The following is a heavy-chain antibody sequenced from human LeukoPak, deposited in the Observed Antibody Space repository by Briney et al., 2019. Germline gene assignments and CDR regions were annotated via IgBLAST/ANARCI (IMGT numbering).Heavy chain of an antibody. CDR3: AKKVVVGATSPYSDFQD. CDR2: ISGSGVTT. V-gene: IGHV3-23*01. D-gene: IGHD1-26*01. Sequence: GGSLRLSCVASGFTFSSYAMSWVRQAPGKGLEWVSAISGSGVTTHYAGSVKGRFSISRDNSKNTLYLQMNSLRAEDTALYYCAKKVVVGATSPYSDFQDWGQGTLVTVSS. CDR1: GFTFSSYA. J-gene: IGHJ1*01.